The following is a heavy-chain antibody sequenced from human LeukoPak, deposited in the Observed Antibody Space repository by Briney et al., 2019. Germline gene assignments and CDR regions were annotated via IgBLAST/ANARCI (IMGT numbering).Heavy chain of an antibody. Sequence: GGSLRLSCAASGFTFSSYAMHWVRQAPGKGLEWVAVISYDGSNKYYADSVKGRFTISRDNSKNTLYLQMNSLRAEDTAVYYCARPPYGGNPPSGGYYFDYWGQGTLVTVSS. D-gene: IGHD4-23*01. CDR1: GFTFSSYA. CDR2: ISYDGSNK. V-gene: IGHV3-30-3*01. J-gene: IGHJ4*02. CDR3: ARPPYGGNPPSGGYYFDY.